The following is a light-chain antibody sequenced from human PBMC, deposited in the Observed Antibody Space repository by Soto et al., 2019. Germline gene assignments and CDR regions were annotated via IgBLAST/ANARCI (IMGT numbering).Light chain of an antibody. J-gene: IGKJ5*01. V-gene: IGKV3-20*01. CDR1: QSVSTSF. Sequence: EVVLTQSPGTLSLSPGERATLSCRASQSVSTSFLAWYQQKPGQAPRLLIYGAFSRATGIPDRFSGSGSGTDFTLIINRLEPEDVAIYYCQQYGGSPRITFGQGTRLEL. CDR3: QQYGGSPRIT. CDR2: GAF.